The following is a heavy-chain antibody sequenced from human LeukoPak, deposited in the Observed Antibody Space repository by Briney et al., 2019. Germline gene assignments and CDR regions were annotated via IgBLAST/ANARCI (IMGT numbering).Heavy chain of an antibody. Sequence: QPGGSLRLSCAASGFTFSSYWMSWVRQAPGKGLEWVSAISGSGGNTYYADSVKGRSNISRDNSKNTLYLQMNSLRAEDTAVYYCAKAYYDSSGIRYSDYWGQGTLVTVSS. CDR3: AKAYYDSSGIRYSDY. D-gene: IGHD3-22*01. CDR2: ISGSGGNT. V-gene: IGHV3-23*01. CDR1: GFTFSSYW. J-gene: IGHJ4*02.